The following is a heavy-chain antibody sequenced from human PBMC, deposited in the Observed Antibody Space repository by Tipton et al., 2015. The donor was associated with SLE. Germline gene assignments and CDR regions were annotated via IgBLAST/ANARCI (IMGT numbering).Heavy chain of an antibody. D-gene: IGHD1-26*01. CDR2: IYHRGST. V-gene: IGHV4-38-2*01. J-gene: IGHJ3*02. CDR1: GYFISSGYY. CDR3: ARTLGAIAHTVYDAFDI. Sequence: LRLSCGVSGYFISSGYYWGWIRQPPGKGLEWVGNIYHRGSTSYNPSLKSRVTMSVDMSKNQFSLRLTSVTAADTAVYYCARTLGAIAHTVYDAFDIWGQGKMVTVSS.